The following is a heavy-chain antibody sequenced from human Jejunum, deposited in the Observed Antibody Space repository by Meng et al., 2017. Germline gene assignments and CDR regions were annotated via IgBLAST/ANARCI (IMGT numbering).Heavy chain of an antibody. CDR3: ARARGGVLTGYPPFDY. CDR2: FDPEDDET. D-gene: IGHD3-9*01. V-gene: IGHV1-24*01. J-gene: IGHJ4*02. CDR1: GYTLTEVS. Sequence: ASVKVSCKVSGYTLTEVSIHWVRQAPGKGLEWMGGFDPEDDETIYARKFQDRVTLTRERFASTVYMELSSLRSGDTSVYFCARARGGVLTGYPPFDYWGQGALVTVSS.